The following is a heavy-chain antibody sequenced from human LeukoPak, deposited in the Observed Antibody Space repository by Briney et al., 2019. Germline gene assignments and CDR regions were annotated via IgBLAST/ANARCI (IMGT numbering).Heavy chain of an antibody. Sequence: ASVKVSCKASGYTFTGYYMHWVRQAPGQGLEWMGWINPNSGGTNYAQKFQGRVTMTRDTSISTAYMELSRLRSDDTAVYYCARWRLAIFGVVPPRRGWFDPWGQGTLVTVSS. V-gene: IGHV1-2*02. CDR1: GYTFTGYY. CDR3: ARWRLAIFGVVPPRRGWFDP. J-gene: IGHJ5*02. CDR2: INPNSGGT. D-gene: IGHD3-3*01.